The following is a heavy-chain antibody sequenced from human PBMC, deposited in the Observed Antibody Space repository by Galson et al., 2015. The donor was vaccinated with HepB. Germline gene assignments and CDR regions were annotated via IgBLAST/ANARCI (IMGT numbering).Heavy chain of an antibody. Sequence: SLRLSCAASGFTVSSNYMSWVRQAPGKGLEWVSVIYSGGSTYYADSVKGRFTISRDNSKNTLYLQMNSLRAEDTAVYYCARDYYDSSGYYYFGAFDIWGQGTMVTVSS. CDR3: ARDYYDSSGYYYFGAFDI. J-gene: IGHJ3*02. CDR1: GFTVSSNY. V-gene: IGHV3-53*01. CDR2: IYSGGST. D-gene: IGHD3-22*01.